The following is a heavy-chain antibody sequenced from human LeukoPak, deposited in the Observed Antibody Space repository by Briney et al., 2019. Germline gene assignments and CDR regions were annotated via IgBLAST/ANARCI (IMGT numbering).Heavy chain of an antibody. D-gene: IGHD3-9*01. V-gene: IGHV3-23*01. CDR3: AKDREGLRYFDWLLIA. J-gene: IGHJ5*02. CDR1: GFTFSSYS. CDR2: ISGSGGST. Sequence: GGSLRLSCAASGFTFSSYSMNWVRQAPGKGLEWVSAISGSGGSTYYADSVKGRFTISRDNSKNTLYLQTNCLRAEDTAVYYCAKDREGLRYFDWLLIAWGQGTLVTVSS.